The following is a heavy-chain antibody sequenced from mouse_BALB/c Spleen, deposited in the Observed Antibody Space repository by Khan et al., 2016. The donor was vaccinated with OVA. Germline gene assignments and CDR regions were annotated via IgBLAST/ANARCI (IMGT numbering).Heavy chain of an antibody. CDR1: GFSLSRYN. V-gene: IGHV2-6-4*01. CDR3: ARAYYRYDGYYAMNY. CDR2: IWGGGGT. J-gene: IGHJ4*01. D-gene: IGHD2-14*01. Sequence: QVQLKQSGPGLVAPSQSLSITCTVSGFSLSRYNIHWVRQPPGKGLEWLGMIWGGGGTDYNSTLKSRLSTSKDNSKSQVSLKMNSLQTDDTSVYYCARAYYRYDGYYAMNYWGQGTSVTVSA.